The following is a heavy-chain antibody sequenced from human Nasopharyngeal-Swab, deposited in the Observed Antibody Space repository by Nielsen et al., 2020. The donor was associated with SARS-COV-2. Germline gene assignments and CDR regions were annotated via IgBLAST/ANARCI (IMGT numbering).Heavy chain of an antibody. V-gene: IGHV4-59*08. J-gene: IGHJ4*02. CDR2: TYYSGGT. CDR3: ARGDSSGWAFDY. D-gene: IGHD6-19*01. Sequence: WIRQPPGKGLEWIGYTYYSGGTNYNPSLKSRVTISVDTSKNQFSLKLSSATAADTAVYYCARGDSSGWAFDYWGQGTLVTVSS.